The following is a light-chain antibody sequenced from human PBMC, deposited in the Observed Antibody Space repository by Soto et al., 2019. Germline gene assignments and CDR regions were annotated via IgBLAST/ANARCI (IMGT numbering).Light chain of an antibody. J-gene: IGKJ3*01. CDR1: QSVSSY. V-gene: IGKV3-11*01. Sequence: EIVLTQSPATLSLSPGERATLSCRASQSVSSYLAWYQQKPGQAPRLLIYDASNRATGIPARLSGSGSGTDFTLTISSLVPEDFVVFYCQQRRNWSLFTFGHGTKVD. CDR3: QQRRNWSLFT. CDR2: DAS.